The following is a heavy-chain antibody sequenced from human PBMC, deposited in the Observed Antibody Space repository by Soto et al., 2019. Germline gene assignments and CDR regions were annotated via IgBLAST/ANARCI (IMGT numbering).Heavy chain of an antibody. CDR3: ARVSYRGYYDTSGFYDY. V-gene: IGHV3-30-3*01. D-gene: IGHD3-22*01. Sequence: GGSLRLSCAASGFTFSSYAMHWVRQAPGKGLEWVAVISYDGSNKYYADSVKGRLTISRDNAKSSLYLQMISLRAEDTAVYYCARVSYRGYYDTSGFYDYWGLGTLVTVSS. CDR1: GFTFSSYA. CDR2: ISYDGSNK. J-gene: IGHJ4*02.